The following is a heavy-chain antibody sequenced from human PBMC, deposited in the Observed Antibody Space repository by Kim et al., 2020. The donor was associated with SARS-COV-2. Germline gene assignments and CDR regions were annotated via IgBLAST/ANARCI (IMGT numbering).Heavy chain of an antibody. J-gene: IGHJ4*02. Sequence: PSLKSRVTISVDKSKNQFSLKLSSVTAADTAVYYCARGVRTYKIKYYFDYWGQGTLVTVSS. V-gene: IGHV4-4*02. D-gene: IGHD1-1*01. CDR3: ARGVRTYKIKYYFDY.